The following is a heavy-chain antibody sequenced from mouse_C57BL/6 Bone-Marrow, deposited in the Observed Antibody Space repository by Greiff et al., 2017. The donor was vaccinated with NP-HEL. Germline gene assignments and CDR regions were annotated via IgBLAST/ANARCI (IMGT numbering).Heavy chain of an antibody. CDR1: GFTFSDYG. CDR3: TRETENWYFDV. Sequence: EVMLVESGGGLVQPGGSLKLSCAASGFTFSDYGMAWVRQAPRKGPEWVAFISNLAYSIYYADTVTGRFTISRDNARNTLYLQMSSLKSEDTAMYYCTRETENWYFDVWGTGTTVTVSS. CDR2: ISNLAYSI. J-gene: IGHJ1*03. V-gene: IGHV5-15*04. D-gene: IGHD4-1*01.